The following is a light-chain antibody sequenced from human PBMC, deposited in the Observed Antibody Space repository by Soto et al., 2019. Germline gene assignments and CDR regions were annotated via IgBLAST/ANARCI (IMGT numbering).Light chain of an antibody. J-gene: IGKJ4*01. CDR1: ENIDNY. V-gene: IGKV1-39*01. CDR2: ATS. CDR3: QESYTTYAVT. Sequence: DIQMTQSPSSLSASLGDRVTLTCRASENIDNYLNWYQQKQGEAPKLLIYATSTLQSGVPSRFSGSGSGTEFTLTISSLQAEDFATYFCQESYTTYAVTFGGGTK.